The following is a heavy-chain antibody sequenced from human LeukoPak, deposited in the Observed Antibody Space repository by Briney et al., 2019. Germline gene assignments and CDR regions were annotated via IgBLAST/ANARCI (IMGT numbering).Heavy chain of an antibody. CDR1: GFSFSNYG. CDR2: ISGSGSST. J-gene: IGHJ4*02. D-gene: IGHD3-3*01. CDR3: AKDYYTTPGY. Sequence: GGSLRLSCAASGFSFSNYGMNWVRQAPGKGLEWVSGISGSGSSTYYADSVKGRFTISRDNSKNTLYLQMNTLRAEDTAVYYCAKDYYTTPGYWGQGTLVTV. V-gene: IGHV3-23*01.